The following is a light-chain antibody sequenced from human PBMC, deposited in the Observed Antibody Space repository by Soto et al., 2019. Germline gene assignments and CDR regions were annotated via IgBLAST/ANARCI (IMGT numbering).Light chain of an antibody. CDR2: DVS. Sequence: QSALTQPASVSGSPGQSITISCTGTSSDVGGYNYVSWYQQHPGKAPKLLIYDVSNRPSVVSNRFSGSKSGNTASLTISGLQAEDEADYYCNSYTSSSNLVFGGGTEVTVL. CDR3: NSYTSSSNLV. J-gene: IGLJ3*02. V-gene: IGLV2-14*01. CDR1: SSDVGGYNY.